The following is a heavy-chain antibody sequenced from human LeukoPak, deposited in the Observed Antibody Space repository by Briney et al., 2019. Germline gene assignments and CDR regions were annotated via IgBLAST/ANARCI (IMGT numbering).Heavy chain of an antibody. Sequence: GESLKISCKGSGYSFTNYWIGWVRQMPGKGLEWMGIIYPGDSNTRYSPSFQGQVTISADKSISTAYLQWSSLKASDTAMYYCARSPYCSGVSCYSPYYYYYMDVWGKGTTVTASS. D-gene: IGHD2-15*01. V-gene: IGHV5-51*01. CDR2: IYPGDSNT. CDR1: GYSFTNYW. CDR3: ARSPYCSGVSCYSPYYYYYMDV. J-gene: IGHJ6*03.